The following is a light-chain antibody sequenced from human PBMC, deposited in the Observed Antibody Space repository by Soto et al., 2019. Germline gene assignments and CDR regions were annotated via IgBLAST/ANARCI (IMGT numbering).Light chain of an antibody. CDR2: GNS. Sequence: QLVLTQPPSVSGAPGQRVTISCTGSSSNIGAGYDVHWYQQLPGTAPKLLIYGNSNRPSGVPDRFSGSKSGTSASLAITGLQAEDEADYYCQSLGVFGTGTKLTVL. J-gene: IGLJ1*01. CDR1: SSNIGAGYD. CDR3: QSLGV. V-gene: IGLV1-40*01.